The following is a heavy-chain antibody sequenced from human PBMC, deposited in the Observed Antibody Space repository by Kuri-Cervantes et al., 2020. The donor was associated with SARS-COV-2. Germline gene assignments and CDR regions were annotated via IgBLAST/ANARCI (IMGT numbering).Heavy chain of an antibody. Sequence: SGPTLVEPTQNLTLTCTFSGFSLSTSGVGVGWIRQPPGKALEWLALIYWNDDKRYSPSLKSRLTITKDTSKNQVVLTMTNMDPVDTATYYCARTYCTNGVCPYYYYGMDVWGQGTTVTVSS. CDR2: IYWNDDK. CDR1: GFSLSTSGVG. CDR3: ARTYCTNGVCPYYYYGMDV. J-gene: IGHJ6*02. V-gene: IGHV2-5*01. D-gene: IGHD2-8*01.